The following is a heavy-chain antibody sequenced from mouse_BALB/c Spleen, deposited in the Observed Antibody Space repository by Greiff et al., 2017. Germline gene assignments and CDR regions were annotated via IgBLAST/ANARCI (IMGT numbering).Heavy chain of an antibody. Sequence: QVQLKQSGPGLVAPSQSLSITCTVSGFSLTSYGVHWVRQPPGKGLEWLGVIWAGGSTNYNSALMSRLSISKDNSKSQVFLKMNSLQTDDTAMYYCARETMIAYYYAMDYWGQGTSVTVSS. CDR3: ARETMIAYYYAMDY. D-gene: IGHD2-4*01. CDR2: IWAGGST. V-gene: IGHV2-9*02. CDR1: GFSLTSYG. J-gene: IGHJ4*01.